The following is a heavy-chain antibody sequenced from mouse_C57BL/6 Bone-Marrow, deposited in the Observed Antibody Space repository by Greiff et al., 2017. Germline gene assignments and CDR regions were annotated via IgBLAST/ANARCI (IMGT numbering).Heavy chain of an antibody. J-gene: IGHJ2*01. CDR1: GYAFSSYC. D-gene: IGHD1-2*01. Sequence: QVQLQQSGPELVKPGASVTISCTASGYAFSSYCMNWVKQRPGKGLEWIGQIYPGDGANNYNGKFKGKATLTADKSSSTAYMQLSSLTSEDSAVYFCARPLHYYGYFDYWDQGTTLTVSS. V-gene: IGHV1-80*01. CDR2: IYPGDGAN. CDR3: ARPLHYYGYFDY.